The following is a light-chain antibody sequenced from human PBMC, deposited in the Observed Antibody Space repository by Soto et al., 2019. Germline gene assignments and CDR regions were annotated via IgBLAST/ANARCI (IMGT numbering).Light chain of an antibody. CDR1: QSISSY. J-gene: IGKJ1*01. V-gene: IGKV1-9*01. CDR2: AAS. Sequence: DIQMTPSPSSLSASVGARVSITCRASQSISSYLAWYQQKPGKAPKLLTYAASTLQSGVPSRFSGSGSGTEFTLTISSLQSEDFALYYCQQYNDWPLTFGQGTKVDIK. CDR3: QQYNDWPLT.